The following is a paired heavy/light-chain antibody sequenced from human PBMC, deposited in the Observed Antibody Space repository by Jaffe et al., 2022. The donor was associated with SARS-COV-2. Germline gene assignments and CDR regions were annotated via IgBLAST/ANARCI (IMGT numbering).Heavy chain of an antibody. J-gene: IGHJ4*02. CDR2: INHSGST. V-gene: IGHV4-34*01. CDR1: GGSFSDYY. Sequence: QVQLQQWGAGLLKPSETLSLTCAVYGGSFSDYYGSWIRQPPGKGLEWIGEINHSGSTNYNSSLKSRVTISIDTSKNQFFLKLSSVTAADTAMYYCARVPLRWLPLGFFDYWGQGTLVTVSS. CDR3: ARVPLRWLPLGFFDY. D-gene: IGHD4-17*01.
Light chain of an antibody. CDR2: WAS. V-gene: IGKV4-1*01. Sequence: DIVMSQSPDSLAVSLGERATINCKSSQSVLYNSNNKNYLAWYQQKPGQPPKLLIYWASTRESGVPDRFSGSGSGTDFTLTIGSLQAEDVAVYYCQQYYSTPYTFGQGTKLEIK. CDR3: QQYYSTPYT. CDR1: QSVLYNSNNKNY. J-gene: IGKJ2*01.